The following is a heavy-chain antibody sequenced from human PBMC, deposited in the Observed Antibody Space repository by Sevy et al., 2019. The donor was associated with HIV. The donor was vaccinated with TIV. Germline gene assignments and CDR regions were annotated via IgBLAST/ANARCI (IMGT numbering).Heavy chain of an antibody. J-gene: IGHJ4*02. Sequence: GGSLRVSCAASGFTFDDYAMHWVRQAPGKGLEWVSGISWNSGSIGYADSVKGRFTISRDNAKNSLYLQMNSLRAEDTALYYCAKDIDRFWSGSSFFDYWGQGTLVTVSS. V-gene: IGHV3-9*01. CDR3: AKDIDRFWSGSSFFDY. D-gene: IGHD3-3*01. CDR1: GFTFDDYA. CDR2: ISWNSGSI.